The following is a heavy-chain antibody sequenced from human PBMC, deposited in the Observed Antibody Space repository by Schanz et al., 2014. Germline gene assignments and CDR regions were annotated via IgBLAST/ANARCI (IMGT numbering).Heavy chain of an antibody. V-gene: IGHV1-69*04. CDR3: TRGGYSYALSAFDI. CDR1: GGTFSSFG. Sequence: QVQLVQSEAEVKKPGSSVKVSCKASGGTFSSFGINWVRQAPGQGLEWMGRIIPSLGLAKYEQKFQDKVTITADTSTTTAYMELSGLRSDDTAVYYCTRGGYSYALSAFDIWGQGTMVTVSS. CDR2: IIPSLGLA. J-gene: IGHJ3*02. D-gene: IGHD5-18*01.